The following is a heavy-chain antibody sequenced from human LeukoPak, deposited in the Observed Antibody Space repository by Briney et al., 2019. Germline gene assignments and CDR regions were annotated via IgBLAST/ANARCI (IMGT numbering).Heavy chain of an antibody. CDR1: GYTFTSYD. J-gene: IGHJ6*03. CDR2: MNPNSGNT. D-gene: IGHD3-10*01. Sequence: ASVKVSCKASGYTFTSYDINWVRQATGQGLEWMGWMNPNSGNTGYAQKFQGRVTMTRNTSISTAYMELSSLRSEATAVYYCARGYHYYGSGSPYYYYMDVWGKGTTVTISS. V-gene: IGHV1-8*01. CDR3: ARGYHYYGSGSPYYYYMDV.